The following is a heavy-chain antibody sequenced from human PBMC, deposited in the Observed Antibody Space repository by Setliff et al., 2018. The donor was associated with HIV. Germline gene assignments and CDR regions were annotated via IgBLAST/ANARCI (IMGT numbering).Heavy chain of an antibody. V-gene: IGHV4-38-2*01. J-gene: IGHJ4*02. CDR2: FHHSGST. Sequence: SETLSLTCSVSGYSINTAYYWGWIRQSPGKGLEWIGGFHHSGSTHYNPSLKSRVTISGQTSNNQFSLQLTSVTAADTAVYYCARGDPFTDFDSWGQGTLVTVSS. CDR3: ARGDPFTDFDS. D-gene: IGHD3-16*01. CDR1: GYSINTAYY.